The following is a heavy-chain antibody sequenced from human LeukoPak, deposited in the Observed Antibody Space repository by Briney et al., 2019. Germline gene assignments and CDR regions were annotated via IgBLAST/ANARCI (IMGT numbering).Heavy chain of an antibody. D-gene: IGHD6-19*01. Sequence: ASVKVSCKASGGTFSSYAISWVRQAPGQGLEWMGGIIPIFGTANYAQKFQGRVTITADESTSTAYMELSSLRSEDTAVYYCARSIAVAGTYYPWGQGTLVTVPS. V-gene: IGHV1-69*13. J-gene: IGHJ5*02. CDR2: IIPIFGTA. CDR3: ARSIAVAGTYYP. CDR1: GGTFSSYA.